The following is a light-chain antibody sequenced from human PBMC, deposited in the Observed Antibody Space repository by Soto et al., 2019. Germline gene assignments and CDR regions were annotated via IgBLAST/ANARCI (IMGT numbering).Light chain of an antibody. V-gene: IGKV3-20*01. CDR1: ESISRSY. CDR3: QQYGGSPRT. Sequence: EIVLTQSPGTLSLSPGERATLSCRASESISRSYLAWYQQRPGQAPRLLIYGASTRATGIPDRFSGSGSGTDFTLTISRLEPEDSAVYYCQQYGGSPRTFGQGIKVEIK. J-gene: IGKJ1*01. CDR2: GAS.